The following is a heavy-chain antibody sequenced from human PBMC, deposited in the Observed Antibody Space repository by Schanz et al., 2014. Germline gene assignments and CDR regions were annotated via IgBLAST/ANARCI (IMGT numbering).Heavy chain of an antibody. Sequence: EVQLLESGGGLIQPGGSLRLSCTASGFAFSSYSMNWVRQAPGKGLEWVSYISSSGTTIYYADSVKGRFTISRDNAKNSLYLQMNSLRAEDTAVYYCAREQIMAAAGLVDYWGHGTLVTVSS. CDR2: ISSSGTTI. CDR3: AREQIMAAAGLVDY. V-gene: IGHV3-48*04. D-gene: IGHD6-13*01. J-gene: IGHJ4*01. CDR1: GFAFSSYS.